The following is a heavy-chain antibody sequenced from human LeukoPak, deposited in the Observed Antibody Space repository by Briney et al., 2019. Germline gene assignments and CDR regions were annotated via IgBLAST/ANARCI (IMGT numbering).Heavy chain of an antibody. CDR1: GGSFSGYY. CDR2: INHSGST. Sequence: PSGTLSLTCAAYGGSFSGYYWSWIRQPPGKGLEWIGEINHSGSTNYNPSLKSRVTISVDTSKNQFSLKLSSVTAADTAVYYCVRSGCYAYFDYWGQGTLVTVSS. D-gene: IGHD6-19*01. CDR3: VRSGCYAYFDY. J-gene: IGHJ4*02. V-gene: IGHV4-34*01.